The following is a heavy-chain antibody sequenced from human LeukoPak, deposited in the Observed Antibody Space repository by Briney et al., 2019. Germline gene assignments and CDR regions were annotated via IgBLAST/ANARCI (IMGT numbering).Heavy chain of an antibody. CDR2: MNPNSGNT. J-gene: IGHJ6*03. CDR3: ARGVDYDFWSGSGYYMDV. V-gene: IGHV1-8*03. Sequence: ASVKVSCKASGYTFTSYDINWVRQATGQGHEWMGWMNPNSGNTGYAQKFQGRVTITRNTSISTAYMELSSLRSEDTAVYYCARGVDYDFWSGSGYYMDVWGKGTTVTVSS. CDR1: GYTFTSYD. D-gene: IGHD3-3*01.